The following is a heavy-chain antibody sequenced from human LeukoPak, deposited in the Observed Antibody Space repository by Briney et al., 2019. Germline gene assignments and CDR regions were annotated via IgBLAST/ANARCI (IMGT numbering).Heavy chain of an antibody. CDR1: GGSFSGYY. J-gene: IGHJ5*02. V-gene: IGHV4-34*01. CDR2: INHSGST. CDR3: ATRSVVVVVAATQDWFDP. D-gene: IGHD2-15*01. Sequence: SETLSLTCAVYGGSFSGYYWSWIRQPPGKGLEWIGEINHSGSTNYNPSLKSRVTISVDTSKNQFSPKLSSVTAADTAVYYCATRSVVVVVAATQDWFDPWGQGTLVTVSS.